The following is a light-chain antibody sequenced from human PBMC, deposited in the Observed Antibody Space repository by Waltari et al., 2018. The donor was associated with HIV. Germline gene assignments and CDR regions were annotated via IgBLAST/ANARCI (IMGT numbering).Light chain of an antibody. CDR3: AVWDDSLSGWV. Sequence: QSVLTQPPSASGTPGQRVTIPCSGSSSYIGRNSLYCYQHAPGATPKLLIHRHDLRPSGVPYRFSCSKSGTSASRAISGLRSEDEADYYCAVWDDSLSGWVFGGGTKLTVL. J-gene: IGLJ3*02. CDR1: SSYIGRNS. V-gene: IGLV1-47*01. CDR2: RHD.